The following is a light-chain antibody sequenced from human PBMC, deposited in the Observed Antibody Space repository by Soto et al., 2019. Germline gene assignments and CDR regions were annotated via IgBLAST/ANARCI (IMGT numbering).Light chain of an antibody. J-gene: IGLJ1*01. CDR3: FSHRGGDSHV. CDR1: SSDVGGYNY. Sequence: QSVLTQPASVSGSPGQSLTISCTGTSSDVGGYNYVSWYQQYPGKAPKLMISGVTNRPSGVSNRFSGSTTGNTASSLISGLQAEDEAYYYCFSHRGGDSHVFGTGTKVTV. CDR2: GVT. V-gene: IGLV2-14*01.